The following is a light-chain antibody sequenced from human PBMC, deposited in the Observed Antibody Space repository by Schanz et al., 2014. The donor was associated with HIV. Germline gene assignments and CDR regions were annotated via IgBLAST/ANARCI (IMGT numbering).Light chain of an antibody. CDR1: SSDVGSYNL. CDR3: SSYTSSSTWV. CDR2: EVT. V-gene: IGLV2-14*02. J-gene: IGLJ3*02. Sequence: QSALTQPASVSGSPGQSITISCTGTSSDVGSYNLVSWYQQHPGKAPKLMIYEVTKRPSGVPDRFSGSKSGNTASLTISGLQAEDEADYYCSSYTSSSTWVFGGGTKLTVL.